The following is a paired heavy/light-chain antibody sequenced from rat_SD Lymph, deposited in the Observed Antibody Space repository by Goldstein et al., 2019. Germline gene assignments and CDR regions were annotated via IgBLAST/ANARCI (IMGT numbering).Light chain of an antibody. Sequence: DIVLTQSPTLAVSLEQRGTISCKTSQNVDNYGISFMHWYQQKPGQQPKLLIYEGSNLASGIPARFSGSGSGTDFTLTIDPVEADDIATYYCHQSRDYPRTFGGGTKLKLK. CDR3: HQSRDYPRT. CDR2: EGS. V-gene: IGKV3S1*01. CDR1: QNVDNYGISF. J-gene: IGKJ1*01.
Heavy chain of an antibody. CDR2: ISSSSSYI. V-gene: IGHV5-34*01. D-gene: IGHD2-7*01. J-gene: IGHJ3*01. Sequence: EVQLVESGGGLVQPGRSLKLSCLASGFTFSNYGMNWIRQAPGKGLEWVASISSSSSYIYYADTVKGRLTISRDNAKNTLYLQMTSLRSEDTALYYCVRQGYRDWFAYWGQGTLVTVSS. CDR1: GFTFSNYG. CDR3: VRQGYRDWFAY.